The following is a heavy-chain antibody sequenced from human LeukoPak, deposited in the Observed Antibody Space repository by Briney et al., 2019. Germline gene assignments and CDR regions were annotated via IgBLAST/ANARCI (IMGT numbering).Heavy chain of an antibody. D-gene: IGHD2-21*02. CDR1: GGSITTYY. CDR2: IYYTGNT. Sequence: KASETLSLTCAVSGGSITTYYWTWIRQPQGQALEWIGYIYYTGNTKYNPSLESRVTVSIDTSKNEFSLKIYSVNAADTAVYFCASGSVVTALDQWGQGTLVTVSS. CDR3: ASGSVVTALDQ. J-gene: IGHJ4*02. V-gene: IGHV4-59*01.